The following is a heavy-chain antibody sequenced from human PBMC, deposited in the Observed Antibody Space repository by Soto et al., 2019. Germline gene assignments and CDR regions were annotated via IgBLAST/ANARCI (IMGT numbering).Heavy chain of an antibody. J-gene: IGHJ6*02. V-gene: IGHV1-2*02. CDR1: GYTFTGYY. D-gene: IGHD6-13*01. CDR2: INPNSGGT. CDR3: ARDCPAAAGILGVVVHSYHGMDV. Sequence: QVQLVQSGAEVKKPGASVKVSCKASGYTFTGYYMHWVRQAPGQGLEWMGWINPNSGGTNYAQKFQGRLPMNRDKSISTAYMELSRLISDDTAVYYCARDCPAAAGILGVVVHSYHGMDVWGQGTTVTVSS.